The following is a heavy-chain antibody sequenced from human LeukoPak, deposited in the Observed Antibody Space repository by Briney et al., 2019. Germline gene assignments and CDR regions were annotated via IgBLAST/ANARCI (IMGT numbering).Heavy chain of an antibody. V-gene: IGHV1-69*04. CDR2: IIHILGIV. J-gene: IGHJ2*01. CDR1: GGTFSSYA. D-gene: IGHD6-6*01. Sequence: SVKVSCKASGGTFSSYAISWVRQAPGQGLEWMGRIIHILGIVNYAQKFQGRVTITADKSTSTAYMELSSLRSEDTAVYYCARGLGQLVQGWYFDLWGRGTLVTVSS. CDR3: ARGLGQLVQGWYFDL.